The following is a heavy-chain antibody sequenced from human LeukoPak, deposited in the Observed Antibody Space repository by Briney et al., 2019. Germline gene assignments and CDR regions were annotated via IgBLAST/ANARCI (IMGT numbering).Heavy chain of an antibody. CDR2: INHSGST. CDR3: ARARAAPDQKYYFDY. CDR1: GGSFSGYY. J-gene: IGHJ4*02. V-gene: IGHV4-34*01. Sequence: SETLSLTCTVYGGSFSGYYWSWIRQPPGKGLEWIGEINHSGSTNYNPPLKSRVTISVDTSKNQFSLKLSSVTAADTAVYYCARARAAPDQKYYFDYWGQGTLVTVSS. D-gene: IGHD6-25*01.